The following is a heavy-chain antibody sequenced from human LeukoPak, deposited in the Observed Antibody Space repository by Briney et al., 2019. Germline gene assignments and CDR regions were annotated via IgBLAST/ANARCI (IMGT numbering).Heavy chain of an antibody. Sequence: SETLSLTCTVSGGSISSYYWSWIRQPPGKGLEWIGFIYYSGTTNYNPSLKSRVTISVDTSKNQFSLKLSSVTAADTAVYYCAGGVYIAAAQYGYWGQGTLVTVSS. CDR1: GGSISSYY. CDR2: IYYSGTT. D-gene: IGHD6-13*01. J-gene: IGHJ4*02. CDR3: AGGVYIAAAQYGY. V-gene: IGHV4-59*01.